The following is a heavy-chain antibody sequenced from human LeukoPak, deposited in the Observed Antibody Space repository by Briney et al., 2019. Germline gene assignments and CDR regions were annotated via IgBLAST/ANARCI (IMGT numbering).Heavy chain of an antibody. CDR3: ARLKFYDSTGYSPGYYMDV. J-gene: IGHJ6*03. CDR1: GGSIISNY. V-gene: IGHV4-4*07. CDR2: IYGSGIT. D-gene: IGHD3-22*01. Sequence: SETLSLTCTVSGGSIISNYWSWIRQSAGTGLEWIGRIYGSGITDYNPSLKSRVTMSLDTSRKQFSLRLTSVTAADAAVYYCARLKFYDSTGYSPGYYMDVWGKGTTVSVFS.